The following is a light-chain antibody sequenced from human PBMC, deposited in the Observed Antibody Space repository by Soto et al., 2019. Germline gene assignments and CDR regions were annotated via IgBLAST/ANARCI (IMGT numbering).Light chain of an antibody. Sequence: DIQITQSPSTLSASVGDRVTITCRDSQTISSWLAWYQQKPGKAPKLLIYDASSLESGVPSRFSGRGSGTQFTLTISSLQPDDFATYYCQPYNSFSGTFGPGTKVDIK. J-gene: IGKJ1*01. V-gene: IGKV1-5*01. CDR3: QPYNSFSGT. CDR1: QTISSW. CDR2: DAS.